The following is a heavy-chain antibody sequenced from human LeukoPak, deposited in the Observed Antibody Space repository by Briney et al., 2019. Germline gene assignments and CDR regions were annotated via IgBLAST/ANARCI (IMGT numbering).Heavy chain of an antibody. D-gene: IGHD3-9*01. CDR2: INPNSGGT. J-gene: IGHJ5*02. Sequence: ASVKVSCKSSGSTFTGYYMHWVRQAPGQGLEWMGWINPNSGGTNYAQKFQGRVTMTRDTSISTAYMELSRLRSDDTAVYYCARHGVLRYFDWLLSSWFDPWGQGTLVTVSS. CDR3: ARHGVLRYFDWLLSSWFDP. V-gene: IGHV1-2*02. CDR1: GSTFTGYY.